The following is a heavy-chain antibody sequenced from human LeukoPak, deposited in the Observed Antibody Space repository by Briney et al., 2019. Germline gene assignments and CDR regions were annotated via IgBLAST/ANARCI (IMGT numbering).Heavy chain of an antibody. V-gene: IGHV3-53*01. CDR2: IYSGGST. D-gene: IGHD4-17*01. Sequence: GGSLRLSCAASGFTVTTNCMSWVRQAPGKGLEWVSVIYSGGSTYYADSVKGRFTISRDNSNNTLYLQMNSLRAEDTAVYYCAKAFTVTRVYNCLDPWGQGTLVTVSS. CDR3: AKAFTVTRVYNCLDP. J-gene: IGHJ5*02. CDR1: GFTVTTNC.